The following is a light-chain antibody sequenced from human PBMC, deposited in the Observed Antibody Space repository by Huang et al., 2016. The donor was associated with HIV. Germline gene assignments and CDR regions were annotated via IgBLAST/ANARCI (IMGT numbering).Light chain of an antibody. CDR3: MQSIQPAT. CDR2: EVS. CDR1: QSLLHTDGKTY. Sequence: DIVMTQTPLSLSVPPGQPASISCKSSQSLLHTDGKTYLYWYLQKPGQSPQLLIYEVSNRLSGVPDRVSGSGSGTDFTLKISRVEAEDAGVYYCMQSIQPATFGQGTKVEIK. J-gene: IGKJ1*01. V-gene: IGKV2D-29*02.